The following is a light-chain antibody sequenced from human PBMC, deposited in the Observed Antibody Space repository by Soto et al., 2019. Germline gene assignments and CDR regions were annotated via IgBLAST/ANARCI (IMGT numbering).Light chain of an antibody. CDR1: SSDVGAYNY. Sequence: QSVLTQPASVSGSPGQSITISCTGTSSDVGAYNYVSWYQQHPGKAPKLMIFDVSNRPSGVSNRFSGSKSGNTASLTISGLQAEDEADYYCSSYTTATTRVFGGGTKLTDL. V-gene: IGLV2-14*01. J-gene: IGLJ3*02. CDR2: DVS. CDR3: SSYTTATTRV.